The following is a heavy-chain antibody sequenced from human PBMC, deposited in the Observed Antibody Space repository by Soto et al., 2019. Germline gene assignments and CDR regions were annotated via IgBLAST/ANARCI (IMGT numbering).Heavy chain of an antibody. CDR1: GGSISGYY. V-gene: IGHV4-59*01. J-gene: IGHJ4*02. D-gene: IGHD5-12*01. CDR3: ARDSSGGYDSANFDY. CDR2: INYSGST. Sequence: SESLSLTCTASGGSISGYYRSWILPHPGKGLEWVGYINYSGSTNYNPSLKSRVTISVDTSKNQITLNLSSATAADTAVNYWARDSSGGYDSANFDYWGQGTLVTVSS.